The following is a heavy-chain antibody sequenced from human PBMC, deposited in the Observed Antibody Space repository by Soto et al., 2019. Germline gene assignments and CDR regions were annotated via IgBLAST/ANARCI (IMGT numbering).Heavy chain of an antibody. Sequence: GASVKVSCKVSGYTLAELSIHWVRQAPGKGLEWMGGFDPEDGETIYAQKFQGRVTMTEDTSIDTAYMELSSPRSEDTAVYYCATAVVRGRHAYWGQGSLVTVSS. J-gene: IGHJ4*02. CDR2: FDPEDGET. CDR1: GYTLAELS. CDR3: ATAVVRGRHAY. V-gene: IGHV1-24*01. D-gene: IGHD2-2*01.